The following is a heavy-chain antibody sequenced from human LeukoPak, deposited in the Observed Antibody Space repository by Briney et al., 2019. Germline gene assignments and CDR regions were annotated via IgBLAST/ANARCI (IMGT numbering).Heavy chain of an antibody. V-gene: IGHV4-34*01. J-gene: IGHJ3*02. CDR3: ARDLSGGWYGLSAFDI. Sequence: PSETLSLTCAVYGGSFSGYYWSWIRQPPGKGLEWIGEINHSGSTNYNPSLKSRVTISVDTSKNQFSLKLSSVTAADTAVYYCARDLSGGWYGLSAFDIWGQGTMVTVSS. D-gene: IGHD6-19*01. CDR1: GGSFSGYY. CDR2: INHSGST.